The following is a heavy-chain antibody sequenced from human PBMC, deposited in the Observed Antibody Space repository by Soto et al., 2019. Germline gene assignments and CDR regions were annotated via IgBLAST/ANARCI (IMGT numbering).Heavy chain of an antibody. CDR1: VGTFSSYS. CDR2: IIPILGTP. J-gene: IGHJ5*01. Sequence: QVQLVQSGAEVKEPGSSVKVSCKASVGTFSSYSISWVRHAPGQGLEWMGGIIPILGTPQYARKFQGRVTITADESTNTAYMEMSRLRSDDTAVYYCATRLSSSGVVMSWCDPWGRGSLVTVSS. V-gene: IGHV1-69*01. D-gene: IGHD3-3*01. CDR3: ATRLSSSGVVMSWCDP.